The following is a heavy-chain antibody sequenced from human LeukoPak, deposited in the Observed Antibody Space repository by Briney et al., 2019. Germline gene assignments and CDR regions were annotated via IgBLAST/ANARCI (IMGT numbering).Heavy chain of an antibody. CDR3: ASLNSGSYDY. Sequence: PGGSLRLSCATSGFSFSTYTMSWVRQAPGKGLEWISSISVDGGRTTYADSVQGRFTISRDNSKNTLYLQMNSLRAEDTAVYYCASLNSGSYDYWGQGTLVTVSS. CDR1: GFSFSTYT. J-gene: IGHJ4*02. D-gene: IGHD1-26*01. CDR2: ISVDGGRT. V-gene: IGHV3-23*01.